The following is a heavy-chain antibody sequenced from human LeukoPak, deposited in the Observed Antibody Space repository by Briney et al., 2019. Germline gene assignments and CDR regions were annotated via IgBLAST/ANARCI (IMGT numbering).Heavy chain of an antibody. Sequence: PRASVKVSCKASGYTFTSYGISWVRQAPGQGLEWMGWISAYNGNTNYAQKLQSRVTMTTDTSTSTAYMELRSLRSDDTAVYYCARDPTLIPRRANWFDPWGQGTLVTVSS. D-gene: IGHD4-17*01. CDR3: ARDPTLIPRRANWFDP. CDR1: GYTFTSYG. CDR2: ISAYNGNT. J-gene: IGHJ5*02. V-gene: IGHV1-18*01.